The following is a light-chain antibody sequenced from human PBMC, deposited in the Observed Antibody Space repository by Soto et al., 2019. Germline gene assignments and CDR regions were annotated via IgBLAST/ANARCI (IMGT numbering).Light chain of an antibody. Sequence: EIVMTQSPAILSVSPGERATLSCRASQSVSSNLAWYQQKPGQAPRLLIYGASTRATGTPARFSGSGSGTEFTLTLSSLQSEDVAVYYCQQYTNWTPYTFGQGTKLEI. J-gene: IGKJ2*01. CDR3: QQYTNWTPYT. V-gene: IGKV3-15*01. CDR1: QSVSSN. CDR2: GAS.